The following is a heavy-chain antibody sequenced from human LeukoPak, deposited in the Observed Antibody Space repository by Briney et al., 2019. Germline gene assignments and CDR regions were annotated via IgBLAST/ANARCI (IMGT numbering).Heavy chain of an antibody. D-gene: IGHD6-13*01. CDR1: GGSFSGYY. CDR2: INHSGST. Sequence: PSETLSLTCAVYGGSFSGYYWSWIRQPPGKGLEWIGEINHSGSTNYNPSLKSRVTISVDTSKNQFSLQLSSVTAADTAVYYCARGRYSSNYYYYYYMDVWGKGTTVTVSS. V-gene: IGHV4-34*01. J-gene: IGHJ6*03. CDR3: ARGRYSSNYYYYYYMDV.